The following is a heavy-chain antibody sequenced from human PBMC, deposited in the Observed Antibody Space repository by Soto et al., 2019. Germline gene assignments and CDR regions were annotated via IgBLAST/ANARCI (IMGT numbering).Heavy chain of an antibody. CDR2: INHSGST. D-gene: IGHD2-8*01. V-gene: IGHV4-34*01. J-gene: IGHJ6*02. Sequence: SETLSLTCAVYGGSFSGYYWSWIRQPPGKGLEWIGEINHSGSTNYNPSLKSRVTISTDTSKNQFSLLLSSVTAADTAVYYCAREEVPQWFTKGYYGMDVWGQGTTVTV. CDR1: GGSFSGYY. CDR3: AREEVPQWFTKGYYGMDV.